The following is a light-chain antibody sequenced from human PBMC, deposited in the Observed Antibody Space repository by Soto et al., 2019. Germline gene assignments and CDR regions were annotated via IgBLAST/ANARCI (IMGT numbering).Light chain of an antibody. CDR2: GAS. CDR3: QQYGSSPPVT. V-gene: IGKV3-20*01. Sequence: DIVFTDSRCTESLAPGETDTLSCRAIQSVSSGYLAWYQQKPGQAPRLLIYGASSRATGIPDRFIGSGSGTDFTLTISRLEPEDFAVYYCQQYGSSPPVTFGPGTKVDIK. CDR1: QSVSSGY. J-gene: IGKJ3*01.